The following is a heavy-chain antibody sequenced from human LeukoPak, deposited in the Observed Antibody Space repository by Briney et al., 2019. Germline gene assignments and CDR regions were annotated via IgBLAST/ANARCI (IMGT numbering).Heavy chain of an antibody. CDR1: GYTFTGYY. D-gene: IGHD3-9*01. CDR3: ARGGDWLYSSGRMDV. CDR2: INPNSGGT. Sequence: ASVKVSCKASGYTFTGYYMHWVRQAPGQGLEWMGWINPNSGGTNYAQKFQGWVTMTRDTSISTAYMELSRLRSDDTDVYYCARGGDWLYSSGRMDVWGQGTTVTVSS. V-gene: IGHV1-2*04. J-gene: IGHJ6*02.